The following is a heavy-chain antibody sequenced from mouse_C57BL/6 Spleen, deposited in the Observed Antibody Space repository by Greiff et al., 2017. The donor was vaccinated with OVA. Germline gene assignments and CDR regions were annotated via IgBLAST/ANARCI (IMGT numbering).Heavy chain of an antibody. CDR2: IHPSDSDT. CDR3: AIAQAWFAY. J-gene: IGHJ3*01. Sequence: QVQLKQPGAELVKPGASVKVSCKASGYTFTSYWMHWVKQRPGQGLEWIGRIHPSDSDTNYNQKFKGKATLTVDKSSSTAYMQRSSLTSEDSAVYYCAIAQAWFAYWGQGTLVTVSA. CDR1: GYTFTSYW. D-gene: IGHD3-2*02. V-gene: IGHV1-74*01.